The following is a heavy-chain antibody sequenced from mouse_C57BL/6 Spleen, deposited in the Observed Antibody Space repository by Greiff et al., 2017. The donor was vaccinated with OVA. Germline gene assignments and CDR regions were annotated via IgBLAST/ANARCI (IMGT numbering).Heavy chain of an antibody. J-gene: IGHJ1*03. CDR3: ARDGSSLDV. CDR1: GYTFTDYY. Sequence: QVQLQQSGAELVRPGASVKLSCKASGYTFTDYYINWVKQRPGQGLEWIARIYPGSGNTYYNEKFKGKATLTAEKSSSTAYMQLSSLTSEDSAVYFCARDGSSLDVWGTGTTVTVSS. CDR2: IYPGSGNT. V-gene: IGHV1-76*01. D-gene: IGHD1-1*01.